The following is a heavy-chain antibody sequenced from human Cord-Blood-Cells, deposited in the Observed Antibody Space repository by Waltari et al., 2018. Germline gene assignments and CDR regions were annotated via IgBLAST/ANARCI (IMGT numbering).Heavy chain of an antibody. D-gene: IGHD6-19*01. J-gene: IGHJ2*01. CDR2: IYYSGST. Sequence: QLQLQESGPGLVKPSETLSLTCTVSGGSISSSSYYWGWIRQPPGKGLEWIGSIYYSGSTHYNPSLKSRVTISVDTSKNHFSLKLSSVTAADTAVYYCARRKIYSSGWYRYFDLWGRGTLVTVSS. V-gene: IGHV4-39*01. CDR3: ARRKIYSSGWYRYFDL. CDR1: GGSISSSSYY.